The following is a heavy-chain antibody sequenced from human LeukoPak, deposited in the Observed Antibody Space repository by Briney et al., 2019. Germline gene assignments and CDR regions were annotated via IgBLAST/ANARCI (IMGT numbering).Heavy chain of an antibody. Sequence: GRSLRLSCAASGFTFSSYGMHWVRQAPGKGLEWVAVISYDGTNKYYADSVKGRFTISRDNSKNTLYLQMGSLRAEDMAVYYCARDEPGFGEVLVYWGQGTLVTVSS. J-gene: IGHJ4*02. CDR1: GFTFSSYG. CDR2: ISYDGTNK. V-gene: IGHV3-30*03. CDR3: ARDEPGFGEVLVY. D-gene: IGHD3-10*01.